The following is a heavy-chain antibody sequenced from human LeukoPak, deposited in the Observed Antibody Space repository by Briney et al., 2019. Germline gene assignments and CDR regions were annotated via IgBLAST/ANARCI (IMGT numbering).Heavy chain of an antibody. CDR2: INPNSGGT. D-gene: IGHD3-10*01. CDR1: GYTFTDYY. V-gene: IGHV1-2*02. Sequence: ASVKVSCKSSGYTFTDYYLHWVRQAPGQGLEWMGWINPNSGGTNYAQKFQGRVTMTTDTSTSTAYMELRSLRSDDTAVYYCAREAWWFGELINWGQGTLVTVSS. J-gene: IGHJ4*02. CDR3: AREAWWFGELIN.